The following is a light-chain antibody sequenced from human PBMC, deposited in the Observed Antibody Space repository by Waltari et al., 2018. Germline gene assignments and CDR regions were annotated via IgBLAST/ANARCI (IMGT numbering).Light chain of an antibody. Sequence: QSVLTQPPSVSAAPGQKVPISCSGSSPNIGNNYISWYQQLPGTAPKLLIYDNNKRPSGIPDRFSGSKSGTSATLGITGLQTGDEADYYCGTWDRKIFGGGTKLTVL. CDR1: SPNIGNNY. CDR2: DNN. CDR3: GTWDRKI. J-gene: IGLJ2*01. V-gene: IGLV1-51*01.